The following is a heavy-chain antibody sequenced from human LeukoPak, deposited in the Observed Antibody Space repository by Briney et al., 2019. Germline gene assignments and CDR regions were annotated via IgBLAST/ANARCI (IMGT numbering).Heavy chain of an antibody. Sequence: SETLSLTCAVYGGSFSDYYWSWIRQPPGKGLEWIGEINHSGSTNYNPSLKSRVTISVDTSKNQFSLKLRSVTAADTAVYYCARGPVVAYVSGGYYYFGYWGHGTLVTVSS. V-gene: IGHV4-34*01. CDR3: ARGPVVAYVSGGYYYFGY. CDR2: INHSGST. D-gene: IGHD3-22*01. J-gene: IGHJ4*01. CDR1: GGSFSDYY.